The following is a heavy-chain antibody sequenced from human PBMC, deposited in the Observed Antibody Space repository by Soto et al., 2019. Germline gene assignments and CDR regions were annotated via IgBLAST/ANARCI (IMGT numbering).Heavy chain of an antibody. CDR3: ARDQGDFWVGTVDS. V-gene: IGHV4-31*03. CDR2: IYYSGDT. J-gene: IGHJ4*02. D-gene: IGHD3-3*01. CDR1: GVSISRNDYS. Sequence: QVQLQESGPGLVKPSQTLSLICSVSGVSISRNDYSWNWIRQHPGKGLEWIGYIYYSGDTYYNPALHSRGTISVDASKNQFSLKLSSVTAADTGVYYFARDQGDFWVGTVDSWGQGTLVTVSS.